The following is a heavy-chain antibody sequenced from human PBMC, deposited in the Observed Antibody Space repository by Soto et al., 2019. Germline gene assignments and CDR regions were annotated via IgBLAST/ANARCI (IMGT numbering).Heavy chain of an antibody. CDR2: IWYDGSNK. D-gene: IGHD2-2*01. V-gene: IGHV3-33*01. Sequence: QVQLVESGGGVVQPARSLRLSCAASGFTFSSYGRHWVRQAPGKGLEWVAVIWYDGSNKYYADSVKGRFTISRDNSKNTLYLQMNSLRAEDTAVYYCARAASAAPYYFDYWGQGTLVTVSS. CDR1: GFTFSSYG. CDR3: ARAASAAPYYFDY. J-gene: IGHJ4*02.